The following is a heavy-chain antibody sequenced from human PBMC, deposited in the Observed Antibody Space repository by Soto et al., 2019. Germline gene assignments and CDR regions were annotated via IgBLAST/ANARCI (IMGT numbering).Heavy chain of an antibody. V-gene: IGHV4-30-4*01. D-gene: IGHD6-13*01. Sequence: QVQLQESGPGLVKPSQTLSLTCTVSGGSISSGDYYWSWIRQPPGKGLEGFGSFYYSGRAYYNPSLKSRLTISVDTSKNQFSPKLNSVTAADTAVYYCASRHSSPYFDYWGQGTLVTVSS. CDR3: ASRHSSPYFDY. CDR2: FYYSGRA. CDR1: GGSISSGDYY. J-gene: IGHJ4*02.